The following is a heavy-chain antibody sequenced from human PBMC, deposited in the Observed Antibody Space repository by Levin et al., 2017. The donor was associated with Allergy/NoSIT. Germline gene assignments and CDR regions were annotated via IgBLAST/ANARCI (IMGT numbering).Heavy chain of an antibody. CDR3: AKELELYSSGWYEGGSFDY. J-gene: IGHJ4*02. CDR2: ISYDGSNK. V-gene: IGHV3-30*18. Sequence: GGSLRLSCAASGFTFSSYGMHWVRQAPGKGLEWVAVISYDGSNKYYADSVKGRFTISRDNSKNTLYLQMNSLRAEDTAVYYCAKELELYSSGWYEGGSFDYWGQGTLVTVSS. CDR1: GFTFSSYG. D-gene: IGHD6-19*01.